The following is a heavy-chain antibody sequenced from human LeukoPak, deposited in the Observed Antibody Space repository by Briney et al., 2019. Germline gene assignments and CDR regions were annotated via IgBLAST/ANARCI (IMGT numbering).Heavy chain of an antibody. CDR1: GGSISSYY. V-gene: IGHV4-59*08. J-gene: IGHJ4*02. CDR3: ARLGDDGDPTGDFDY. CDR2: IYYSGST. Sequence: SETLSLTCTVSGGSISSYYWSWIRQPPGKGLEWIGYIYYSGSTNYNPSLKSRVTISVDTSKNQFSLKLSSVTAADTAVYYCARLGDDGDPTGDFDYWGQGTLVTVSS. D-gene: IGHD3-10*01.